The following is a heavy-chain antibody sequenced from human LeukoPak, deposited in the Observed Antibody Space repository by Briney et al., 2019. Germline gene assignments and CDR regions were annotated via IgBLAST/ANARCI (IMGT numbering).Heavy chain of an antibody. J-gene: IGHJ4*02. CDR3: ASTDRYSSSSEIFDY. CDR2: INPNSGGT. D-gene: IGHD6-6*01. CDR1: GYTFTGYY. V-gene: IGHV1-2*06. Sequence: VASVKVSCKASGYTFTGYYMHWVRQAPGQGLEWMGRINPNSGGTNYAQKFQGRVTMTRDTSISTAYMELSRLRSDDTAVYYCASTDRYSSSSEIFDYWGQGTLFTVSS.